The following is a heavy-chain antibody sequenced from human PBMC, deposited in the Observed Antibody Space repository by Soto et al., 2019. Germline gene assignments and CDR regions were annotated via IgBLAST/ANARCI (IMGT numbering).Heavy chain of an antibody. J-gene: IGHJ6*03. V-gene: IGHV4-59*01. CDR3: ARAKGGHDILTGYHNMARTGYYYYYMDV. D-gene: IGHD3-9*01. CDR2: IYYSGST. CDR1: GGSISSYY. Sequence: SETLSLTCTVSGGSISSYYWSWIRQPPGKGLEWIGYIYYSGSTNYNPSLKSRVTISVDTSKNQFSLKLSSVTAADTAVYYCARAKGGHDILTGYHNMARTGYYYYYMDVWGKGTTVTVSS.